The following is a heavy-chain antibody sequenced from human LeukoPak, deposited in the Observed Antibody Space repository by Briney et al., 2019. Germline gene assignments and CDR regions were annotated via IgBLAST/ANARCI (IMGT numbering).Heavy chain of an antibody. CDR1: GFIFSSYA. Sequence: PGGSLRLSRAASGFIFSSYAMSWVRQAPGKGLEWVSAISGSGGSTYYADSVKGRFTISRDNSKNTLYLQMNSLRAEDTAVYYCAKVPAVRITIFGVSFDFWGQGTLVTVSS. CDR2: ISGSGGST. V-gene: IGHV3-23*01. D-gene: IGHD3-3*01. J-gene: IGHJ4*02. CDR3: AKVPAVRITIFGVSFDF.